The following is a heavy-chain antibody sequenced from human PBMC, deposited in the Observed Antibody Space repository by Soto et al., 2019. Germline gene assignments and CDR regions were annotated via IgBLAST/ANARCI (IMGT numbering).Heavy chain of an antibody. CDR3: ARDDSSGWSY. J-gene: IGHJ4*02. V-gene: IGHV1-18*01. Sequence: ASVKVSCKASGGTFSSYTISWVRQAPGQGLEWMGWIIPIIGKTNYAQKLQGRVTMTTDTSTSTAYMELRSLRSDDTAVYYCARDDSSGWSYWGQGTLVTVSS. D-gene: IGHD6-19*01. CDR2: IIPIIGKT. CDR1: GGTFSSYT.